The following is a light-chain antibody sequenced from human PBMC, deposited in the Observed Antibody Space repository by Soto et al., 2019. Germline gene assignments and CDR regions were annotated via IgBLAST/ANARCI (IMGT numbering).Light chain of an antibody. CDR3: QQYGSSPPYT. V-gene: IGKV3-20*01. J-gene: IGKJ2*01. CDR1: QSVSSSY. CDR2: GAS. Sequence: EILLTQSPCTLSLSPGERATLSCRASQSVSSSYLAWYQQKPGQAPRLLIYGASSLATGIPDRFSGSGSGTDFTLTISRLEPEDFAAYYCQQYGSSPPYTFGQGTKLEIK.